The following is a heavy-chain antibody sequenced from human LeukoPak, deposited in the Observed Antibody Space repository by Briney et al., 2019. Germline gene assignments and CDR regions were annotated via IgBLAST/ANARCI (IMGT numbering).Heavy chain of an antibody. CDR1: GFTVSSNY. J-gene: IGHJ4*02. CDR3: ARTPQYWAGDTSYFDY. CDR2: IYSGGST. Sequence: GGSLRLSCAASGFTVSSNYMGWVRQAPGKGLEWVSVIYSGGSTYYADSVKGRFTISRDNSKSTLYLQMNSLRAEDTAVYYCARTPQYWAGDTSYFDYWGQGTLVTVSS. D-gene: IGHD5-18*01. V-gene: IGHV3-53*01.